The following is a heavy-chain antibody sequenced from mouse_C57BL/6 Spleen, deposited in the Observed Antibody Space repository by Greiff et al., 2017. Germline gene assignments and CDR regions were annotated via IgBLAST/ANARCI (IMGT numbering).Heavy chain of an antibody. J-gene: IGHJ4*01. Sequence: EVQGVESGGGLVKPGGSLKLSCAASGFTFSDYGMHWVRQAPAKGLEWVAYISSGSSTIYYADTVKGRFTISRDNAKNTLFLQMTSLRSEDTAMYYCARVYYYCSSPYAMDYWGQGTSVTVSS. CDR2: ISSGSSTI. V-gene: IGHV5-17*01. CDR3: ARVYYYCSSPYAMDY. CDR1: GFTFSDYG. D-gene: IGHD1-1*01.